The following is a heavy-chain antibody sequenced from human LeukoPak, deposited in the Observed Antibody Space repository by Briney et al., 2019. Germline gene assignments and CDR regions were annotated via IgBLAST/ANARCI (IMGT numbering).Heavy chain of an antibody. CDR2: ISYDGSNK. Sequence: GGSLRLSCAASGFTFSSYAMHWVRQAPGKGLEWVAVISYDGSNKYYADSVKGRFTISRDNSKNTLYLQMNSLRAEDTAVYYCARDFGGSYPGFDYWGQGTLVTVSS. J-gene: IGHJ4*02. D-gene: IGHD1-26*01. V-gene: IGHV3-30-3*01. CDR3: ARDFGGSYPGFDY. CDR1: GFTFSSYA.